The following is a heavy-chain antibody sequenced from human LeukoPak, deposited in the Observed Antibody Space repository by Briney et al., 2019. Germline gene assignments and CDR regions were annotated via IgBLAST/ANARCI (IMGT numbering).Heavy chain of an antibody. CDR2: ISSSGSTI. CDR3: ARESGYCSSTSCSNWFDP. V-gene: IGHV3-48*03. J-gene: IGHJ5*02. CDR1: GFTFSSYE. Sequence: GGSLRLSCAASGFTFSSYEMNWVRQAPGKGLEWVSYISSSGSTIYYADTVKGRFTISRDNAKNSLYLQMNSLRAEDTAVYYCARESGYCSSTSCSNWFDPWGQGTLVTVSS. D-gene: IGHD2-2*01.